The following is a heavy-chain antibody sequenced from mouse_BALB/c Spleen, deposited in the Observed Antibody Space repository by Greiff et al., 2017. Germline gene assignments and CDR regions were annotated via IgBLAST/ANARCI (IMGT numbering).Heavy chain of an antibody. V-gene: IGHV2-9*02. J-gene: IGHJ3*01. Sequence: VKLMESGPGLVQPSQSLSITCTVSGFSLTSYGVHWVRQSPGKGLEWLGVIWSGGSTNYNSALMSRLSISKDNSKSQVFLKMNSLQTDDTAMYYCARDRTTAPWFAYWGQGTLVTVSA. CDR1: GFSLTSYG. CDR2: IWSGGST. CDR3: ARDRTTAPWFAY. D-gene: IGHD1-2*01.